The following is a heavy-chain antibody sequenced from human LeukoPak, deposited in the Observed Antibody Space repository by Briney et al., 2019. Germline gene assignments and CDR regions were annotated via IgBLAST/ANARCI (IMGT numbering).Heavy chain of an antibody. D-gene: IGHD2-15*01. CDR2: IKQDGSEK. CDR3: ARDLTPGYCSGGSCYDLAFDI. V-gene: IGHV3-7*01. Sequence: GGSLRLSCATSGFTVSSNYMSWVRQAPGKGLEWVANIKQDGSEKYYVDSVKGRFTISRDNAKNSLYLQMNSLRAEDTAVYYCARDLTPGYCSGGSCYDLAFDIWGQGTMVTVSS. CDR1: GFTVSSNY. J-gene: IGHJ3*02.